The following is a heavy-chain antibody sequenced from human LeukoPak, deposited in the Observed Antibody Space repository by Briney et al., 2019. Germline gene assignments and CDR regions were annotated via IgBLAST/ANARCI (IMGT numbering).Heavy chain of an antibody. CDR2: ISGSGGST. J-gene: IGHJ6*04. Sequence: GGSLRLSCAASGFTFSSYAMSWVRQAPGKGLECVSVISGSGGSTYYADSVKGRFTISRDNSKNTLYLQMNSLRAEDTAVYYCAKDIDGFGELSLDVWGKGTTVTVSS. CDR3: AKDIDGFGELSLDV. V-gene: IGHV3-23*01. D-gene: IGHD3-10*01. CDR1: GFTFSSYA.